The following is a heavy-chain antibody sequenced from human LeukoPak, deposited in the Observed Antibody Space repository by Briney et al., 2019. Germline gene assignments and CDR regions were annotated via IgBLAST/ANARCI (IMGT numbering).Heavy chain of an antibody. CDR2: ISGSGGST. J-gene: IGHJ4*01. V-gene: IGHV3-23*01. CDR1: GFTFSSYA. CDR3: AKEGRGRGLYIDY. Sequence: GGSLRLSGAASGFTFSSYAMSWVRQTPGKGLEWVSGISGSGGSTYYADSVKGRFTISRDNSKNTLYLQMNSLRAEDTAVYYCAKEGRGRGLYIDYWGLGTQVTVSS. D-gene: IGHD1-26*01.